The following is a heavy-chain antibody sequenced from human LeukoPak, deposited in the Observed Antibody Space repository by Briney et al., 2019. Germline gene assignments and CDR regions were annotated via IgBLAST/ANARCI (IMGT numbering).Heavy chain of an antibody. Sequence: GSSVKVSCKASGGTFSSYAISWVRQAPGQGLEWMGGIIPIFGTANYAQKFQGRVTITADKSTSTAYMELSSLRSEDTAVYYCARVGYSSSWYWDWFDLWGQGTLVTVSS. J-gene: IGHJ5*02. V-gene: IGHV1-69*06. CDR1: GGTFSSYA. D-gene: IGHD6-13*01. CDR2: IIPIFGTA. CDR3: ARVGYSSSWYWDWFDL.